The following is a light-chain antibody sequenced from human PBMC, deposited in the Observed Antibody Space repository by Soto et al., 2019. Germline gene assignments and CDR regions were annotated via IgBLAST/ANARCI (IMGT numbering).Light chain of an antibody. Sequence: QSALTQPPSASGSPGQSVTISCTGTNSDVGGYNYVSWYQQYPGKAPKLIIYEVNERPSGVPDRFSGSKSGNTASLTVSGLQTADEADYYCSSYAGRNWYVFGTATKVTVL. CDR3: SSYAGRNWYV. V-gene: IGLV2-8*01. CDR2: EVN. J-gene: IGLJ1*01. CDR1: NSDVGGYNY.